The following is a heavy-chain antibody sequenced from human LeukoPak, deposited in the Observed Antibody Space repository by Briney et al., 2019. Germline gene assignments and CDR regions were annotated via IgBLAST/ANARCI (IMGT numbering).Heavy chain of an antibody. J-gene: IGHJ5*02. CDR3: ARRGGLNWFDP. CDR1: GGSVSSSNHH. CDR2: FFSTGRT. Sequence: PSETLSLTCNVSGGSVSSSNHHWAWIRQSPGMGLEWVGTFFSTGRTSQNPDPSLKSRVTISVDTSKNQFSLKLSSVTAADTAVYYCARRGGLNWFDPWGQGTLVTVSS. D-gene: IGHD3-10*01. V-gene: IGHV4-39*07.